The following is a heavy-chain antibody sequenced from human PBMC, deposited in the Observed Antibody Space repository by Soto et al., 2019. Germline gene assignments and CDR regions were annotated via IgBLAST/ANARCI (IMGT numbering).Heavy chain of an antibody. J-gene: IGHJ4*02. CDR2: INHSGST. Sequence: SETLSLTCAVYGGSFSGYYWSWIRQPPGKGLEWIGEINHSGSTNYNPSLKSRVTISVDTSKNQFSLKPSSVTAADTAVYYCARLYPPLRGSSWLDYWGQGTLVTVSS. V-gene: IGHV4-34*01. CDR1: GGSFSGYY. D-gene: IGHD6-13*01. CDR3: ARLYPPLRGSSWLDY.